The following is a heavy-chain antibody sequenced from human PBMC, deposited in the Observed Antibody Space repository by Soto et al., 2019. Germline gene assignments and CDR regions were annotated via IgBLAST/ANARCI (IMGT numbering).Heavy chain of an antibody. J-gene: IGHJ4*02. Sequence: ASVKVSCKASGYTFTTYFIHWVRQAPGQGLEWMGRINPTVHTTSYAQKFQGRVTITSDTSASTAYMELSSLRSEDTAVYYCARGIWYSGSYYFDYWGQGILVTVSS. D-gene: IGHD1-26*01. V-gene: IGHV1-46*01. CDR1: GYTFTTYF. CDR3: ARGIWYSGSYYFDY. CDR2: INPTVHTT.